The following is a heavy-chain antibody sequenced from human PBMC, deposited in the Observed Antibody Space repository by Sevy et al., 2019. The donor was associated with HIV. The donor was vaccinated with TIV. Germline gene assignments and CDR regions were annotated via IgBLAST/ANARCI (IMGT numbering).Heavy chain of an antibody. Sequence: GGSLRLSCVDSGLTFSTYSMNWDRQAPGKGLEWVSSISSSSTYIYYARSVKGRFTISRDNAKKSLYLQMNSLRAEDTAVYYCARDRDGSGSSGGYGMDVWGQGTTVTVSS. V-gene: IGHV3-21*01. CDR1: GLTFSTYS. CDR3: ARDRDGSGSSGGYGMDV. D-gene: IGHD3-10*01. J-gene: IGHJ6*02. CDR2: ISSSSTYI.